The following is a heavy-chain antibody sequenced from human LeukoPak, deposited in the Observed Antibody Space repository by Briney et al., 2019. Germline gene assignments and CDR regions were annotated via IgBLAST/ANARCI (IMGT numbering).Heavy chain of an antibody. V-gene: IGHV3-23*01. CDR3: AKPPRDFWSGPTRDY. D-gene: IGHD3-3*01. CDR1: GFTFSIYA. CDR2: IIASGGST. J-gene: IGHJ4*02. Sequence: GGSLRLSCAASGFTFSIYAMSWVRQAPGKWLGWVSAIIASGGSTYYADSVKGRFTISRDNSKNTLYLQMNSLRAEDTAVYYCAKPPRDFWSGPTRDYWGQGTLVTVSS.